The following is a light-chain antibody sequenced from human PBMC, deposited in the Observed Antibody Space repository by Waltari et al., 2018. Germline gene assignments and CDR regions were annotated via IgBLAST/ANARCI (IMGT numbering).Light chain of an antibody. CDR2: EVT. CDR1: SSAVGNYNR. V-gene: IGLV2-18*01. J-gene: IGLJ2*01. CDR3: CLYTSSSTVV. Sequence: QSALTQPPSVSGSPGQSVTISCTGTSSAVGNYNRVSWYQQPPGTAPKLMIYEVTNRPSGVPDRFSGSKSGNTASLTISGLQAEDEADYYCCLYTSSSTVVFGGGTKLTVL.